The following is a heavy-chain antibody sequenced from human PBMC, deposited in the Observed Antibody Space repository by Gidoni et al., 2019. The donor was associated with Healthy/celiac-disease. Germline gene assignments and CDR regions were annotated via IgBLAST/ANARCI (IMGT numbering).Heavy chain of an antibody. D-gene: IGHD2-2*01. CDR3: ATSVGYCSSTSCLTRDYYYYMDV. J-gene: IGHJ6*03. CDR2: IIPIFGTA. CDR1: GGTFSSYA. Sequence: QVQLVQSGAEVKKPGSSVKVSCTASGGTFSSYAISWVRQAPGQGLEWMGGIIPIFGTANYAQKFQGRVTITADESTSTAYMELSSLRSEDTAVYYCATSVGYCSSTSCLTRDYYYYMDVWGKGTTVTVSS. V-gene: IGHV1-69*01.